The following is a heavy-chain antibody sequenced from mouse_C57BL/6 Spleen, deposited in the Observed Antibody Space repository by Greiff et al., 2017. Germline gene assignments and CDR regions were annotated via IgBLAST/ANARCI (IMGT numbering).Heavy chain of an antibody. Sequence: VKLLESGAELVRPGASVTLSCKASGYTFTDYEMHWVKQTPVHGLEWIGAIDPETGGTAYNQKFKGKAILTADKSSSTAYMELRSLTSEDSAVXYCTRVHYYGSSSPFDFWGQGTTLTVSS. CDR2: IDPETGGT. V-gene: IGHV1-15*01. D-gene: IGHD1-1*01. CDR1: GYTFTDYE. J-gene: IGHJ2*01. CDR3: TRVHYYGSSSPFDF.